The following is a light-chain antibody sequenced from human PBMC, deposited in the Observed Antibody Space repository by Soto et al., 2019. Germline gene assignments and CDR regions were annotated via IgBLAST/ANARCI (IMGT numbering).Light chain of an antibody. CDR2: SNN. J-gene: IGLJ3*02. V-gene: IGLV1-44*01. Sequence: QPVLTQPPSASGTPGQRVSISCSGSSSNIESNPVNWYQQVPGTAPKLLIYSNNQRPSGVSDRFSGSKSGTSASLAISGLQSGDEADYYCAAWDDRLNGGVFGGGTKLTVL. CDR1: SSNIESNP. CDR3: AAWDDRLNGGV.